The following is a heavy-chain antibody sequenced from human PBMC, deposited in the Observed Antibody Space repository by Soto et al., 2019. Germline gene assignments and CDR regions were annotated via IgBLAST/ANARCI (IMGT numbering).Heavy chain of an antibody. J-gene: IGHJ4*02. CDR2: ISSSSSYI. CDR1: GFTFSSYS. D-gene: IGHD1-26*01. Sequence: EVQLVESGGGLVKPGGSLRLSCAASGFTFSSYSMNWVRQAPGKGLEWVSSISSSSSYIYYADSVKGRFTISRDNAKNSLYLQMNSLRAEDTAVYYCARGPQTTPGYSGYWGQGTLVTVSS. CDR3: ARGPQTTPGYSGY. V-gene: IGHV3-21*01.